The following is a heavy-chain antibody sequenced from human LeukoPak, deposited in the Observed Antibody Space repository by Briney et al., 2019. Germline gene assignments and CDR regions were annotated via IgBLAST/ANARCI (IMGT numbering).Heavy chain of an antibody. CDR2: INPNSGGT. CDR3: ARSTLIDPNWFDP. V-gene: IGHV1-2*06. Sequence: ASVKVSCKASGYTFTGYYMHWVRQAPGQGLEWMGRINPNSGGTNSAQNFQGRVTMTRDTSISTAYMELSRLRSDDTAVYYCARSTLIDPNWFDPWGQGTLVTVSS. J-gene: IGHJ5*02. CDR1: GYTFTGYY. D-gene: IGHD2/OR15-2a*01.